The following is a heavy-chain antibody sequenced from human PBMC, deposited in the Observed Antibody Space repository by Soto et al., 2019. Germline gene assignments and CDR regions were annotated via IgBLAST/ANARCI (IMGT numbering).Heavy chain of an antibody. CDR3: AKDPSHLRAESSSLH. V-gene: IGHV3-23*01. D-gene: IGHD6-6*01. CDR1: GFTFSSYA. J-gene: IGHJ4*02. Sequence: EVQLLESGGGLVQPGGSLRLSCAASGFTFSSYAMSWVRQAPGKGLEWVSAISGSGGSTYYADSVKGRFTISRDNSKNTLYLQMNSLRAEDTAVYYCAKDPSHLRAESSSLHWGQGTLVTVAS. CDR2: ISGSGGST.